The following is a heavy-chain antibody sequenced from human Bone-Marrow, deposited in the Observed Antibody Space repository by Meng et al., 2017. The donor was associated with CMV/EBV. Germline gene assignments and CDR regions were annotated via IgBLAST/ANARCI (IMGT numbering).Heavy chain of an antibody. D-gene: IGHD3-16*01. V-gene: IGHV4-39*07. CDR1: RGSISSSSHY. J-gene: IGHJ5*02. CDR2: ILYGGST. CDR3: ARVWGGDNWYDP. Sequence: SETLSLTCTVSRGSISSSSHYWGWVRQAPGKGLEWIGSILYGGSTFYNPSLKSRVSISIDVSKNQFSLSLSSVTAADTAVYYCARVWGGDNWYDPWGQIILATVSS.